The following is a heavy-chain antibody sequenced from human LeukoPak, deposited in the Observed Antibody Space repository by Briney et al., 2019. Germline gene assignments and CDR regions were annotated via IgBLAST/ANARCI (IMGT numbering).Heavy chain of an antibody. Sequence: PGGSLRLSCAASGFTFSSYGMHWVRQAPGKGLEWVAVISYDGSNKYYADSVKGRFTISRDNPKNTLYLQMNSLRAEDTAVYYCARARGAAARYFDYWGQGSLVTVSS. CDR1: GFTFSSYG. CDR3: ARARGAAARYFDY. D-gene: IGHD6-13*01. CDR2: ISYDGSNK. J-gene: IGHJ4*02. V-gene: IGHV3-30*03.